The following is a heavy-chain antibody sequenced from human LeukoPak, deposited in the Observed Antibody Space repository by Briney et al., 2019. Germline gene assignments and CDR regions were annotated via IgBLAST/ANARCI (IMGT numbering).Heavy chain of an antibody. D-gene: IGHD1-26*01. CDR3: AKEGHSGSYYEYYFDY. CDR2: IRYDGSNK. Sequence: PGGSLRLSCAASGFTFSSYGMHWVRQAPGKGLEWVAFIRYDGSNKYYADSVKGRFTISRDNSKNTLYLQMNSLRAEDTAVYYCAKEGHSGSYYEYYFDYWGQGTLVTVSS. V-gene: IGHV3-30*02. J-gene: IGHJ4*02. CDR1: GFTFSSYG.